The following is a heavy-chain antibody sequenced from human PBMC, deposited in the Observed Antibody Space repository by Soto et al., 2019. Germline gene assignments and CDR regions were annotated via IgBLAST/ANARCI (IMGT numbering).Heavy chain of an antibody. Sequence: VQLVESGGGSVEPGGSLRLSCRTAGFTFGDAWMNWIRQTPGMGLEWVGRIKSKSDGETTDYAAAVKGRFTISRDDAERTVYLQMASLKSEDTAVYYCTSPLGWAPAARGYWGQGALVTVSS. CDR2: IKSKSDGETT. CDR3: TSPLGWAPAARGY. D-gene: IGHD6-13*01. CDR1: GFTFGDAW. V-gene: IGHV3-15*07. J-gene: IGHJ1*01.